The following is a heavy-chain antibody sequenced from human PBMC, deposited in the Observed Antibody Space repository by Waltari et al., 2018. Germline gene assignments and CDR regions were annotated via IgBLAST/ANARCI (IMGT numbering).Heavy chain of an antibody. CDR1: GFTFSSSA. Sequence: EVQLVESGGGLVQPGGSLRLSRAASGFTFSSSAMHWAPQASGKGLEYVSAISSNGGSTYYANSVKGRFTISRDNSKNTLYLQMGSLRAEDMAVYYCARDGISSHYYYYYMDVWGKGTTVTIS. CDR3: ARDGISSHYYYYYMDV. D-gene: IGHD2-2*01. J-gene: IGHJ6*03. CDR2: ISSNGGST. V-gene: IGHV3-64*01.